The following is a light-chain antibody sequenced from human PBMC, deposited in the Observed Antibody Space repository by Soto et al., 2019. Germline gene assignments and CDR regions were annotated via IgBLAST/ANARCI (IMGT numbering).Light chain of an antibody. CDR2: DAS. CDR1: QSVSSY. CDR3: QQYGSSSWT. J-gene: IGKJ1*01. Sequence: EIVLTQSPATLSLSPGERATLSCRASQSVSSYLAWYQQKPGQAPRLLIYDASNRATGIPARFSGSGSGTDFTLTISRLEPEDFAVYYCQQYGSSSWTFSQGTKVDIK. V-gene: IGKV3-11*01.